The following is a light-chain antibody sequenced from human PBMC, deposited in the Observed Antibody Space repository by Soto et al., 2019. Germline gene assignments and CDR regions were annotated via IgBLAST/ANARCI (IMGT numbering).Light chain of an antibody. J-gene: IGKJ1*01. CDR2: RGS. Sequence: VLTQSPGTLSLSPGERATLSCRASQNIRGNELAWYQQKPDQAPRLLFYRGSSRATGIPDRFSGSGSGTDFTLTITRLEPEDFAVYYCQDYGTSAPWTFGQGTTVEIK. CDR1: QNIRGNE. V-gene: IGKV3-20*01. CDR3: QDYGTSAPWT.